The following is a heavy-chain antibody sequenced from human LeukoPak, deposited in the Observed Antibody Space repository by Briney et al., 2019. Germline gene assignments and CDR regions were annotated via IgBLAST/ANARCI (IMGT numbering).Heavy chain of an antibody. V-gene: IGHV4-38-2*02. CDR2: IFHSGST. J-gene: IGHJ6*03. Sequence: SETLSLTCTVSGYSISSGYYWGWIRQPPGKGLEWIGSIFHSGSTYYNPSLKSRVTISLDTSKNQFSLKLSSVTAADTAVYYCARVRRTYYYYMDVWGKGTTVTVSS. CDR1: GYSISSGYY. CDR3: ARVRRTYYYYMDV.